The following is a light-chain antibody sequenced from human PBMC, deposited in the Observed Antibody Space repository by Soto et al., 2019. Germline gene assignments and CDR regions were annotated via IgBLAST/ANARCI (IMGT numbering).Light chain of an antibody. J-gene: IGKJ1*01. CDR2: KAS. V-gene: IGKV1-5*03. CDR3: QQYNSYSRT. CDR1: QSISSW. Sequence: DIQMTQSPSTLSASVGDRVTITCRASQSISSWLAWYQQKPGKAPKLLIYKASNLESGCPSRFSGSGSGTEFTLAISSLQPDDFATYYCQQYNSYSRTFGQGTKVEIK.